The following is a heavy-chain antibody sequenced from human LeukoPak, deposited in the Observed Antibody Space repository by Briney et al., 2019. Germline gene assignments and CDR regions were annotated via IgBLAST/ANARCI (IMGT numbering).Heavy chain of an antibody. CDR3: ARAGGVDTAMDANFDY. CDR2: IYYNGGT. D-gene: IGHD5-18*01. Sequence: PSETLSLTCTVSGASISSYYWSWIRQPPGKGLEWIGYIYYNGGTNYNPSLRGRVTISVDTSKNHFSLRLSSVTAADTAMYYCARAGGVDTAMDANFDYWGQGTLVTVSS. CDR1: GASISSYY. J-gene: IGHJ4*02. V-gene: IGHV4-59*01.